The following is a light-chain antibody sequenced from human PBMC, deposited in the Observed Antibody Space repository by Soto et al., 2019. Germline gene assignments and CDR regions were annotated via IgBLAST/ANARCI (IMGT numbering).Light chain of an antibody. V-gene: IGKV1-39*01. CDR3: QQSYSTPRYT. J-gene: IGKJ2*01. CDR2: AAS. Sequence: DIQMTQSPSSLSPSVGDRVTITCRASQSISTYLNWYQQKPGMAPKLLIYAASSLQSGVPSRFSGSGSGTAFTLTISTLQPEAFATYYCQQSYSTPRYTFGQGTKLQIK. CDR1: QSISTY.